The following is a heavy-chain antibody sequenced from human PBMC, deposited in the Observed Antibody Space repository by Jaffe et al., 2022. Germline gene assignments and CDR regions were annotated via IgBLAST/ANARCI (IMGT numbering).Heavy chain of an antibody. Sequence: EVQLVESGGGLVQPGGSLRLSCAASGFTFSSYEMNWVRQAPGKGLEWVSYISSSGSTIYYADSVKGRFTISRDNAKNSLYLQMNSLRAEDTAVYYCARDLYDSSGYYGVGAFDIWGQGTMVTVSS. J-gene: IGHJ3*02. CDR2: ISSSGSTI. D-gene: IGHD3-22*01. V-gene: IGHV3-48*03. CDR3: ARDLYDSSGYYGVGAFDI. CDR1: GFTFSSYE.